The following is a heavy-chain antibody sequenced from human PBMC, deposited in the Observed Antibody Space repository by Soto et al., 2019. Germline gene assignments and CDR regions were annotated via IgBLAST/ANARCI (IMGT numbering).Heavy chain of an antibody. J-gene: IGHJ6*02. V-gene: IGHV1-69*13. CDR3: ARGRGYSGDDHYYYFDMDV. CDR2: SIPIFGTA. CDR1: GGTFNNYP. D-gene: IGHD5-12*01. Sequence: SVKVSCKASGGTFNNYPITWVRQAPGQGLEWMGGSIPIFGTANYAQKFQGRVTISVDESTSTAYMELSSLRSEDTAVYYCARGRGYSGDDHYYYFDMDVWGQGTTVTVSS.